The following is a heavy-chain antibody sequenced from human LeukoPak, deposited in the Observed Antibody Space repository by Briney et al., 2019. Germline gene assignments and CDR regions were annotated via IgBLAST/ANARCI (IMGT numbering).Heavy chain of an antibody. Sequence: GGSLRLSCAASRFTFSSYGMHWVRQAPGKGLDWVAVISYDESNKYYADSVKGRFTISRDNSKNTLYLQMNSLRAEDTAVYYCAMAYSSSSGYYYYGMDVWGQGTTVTVSS. J-gene: IGHJ6*02. V-gene: IGHV3-30*03. CDR2: ISYDESNK. CDR3: AMAYSSSSGYYYYGMDV. D-gene: IGHD6-6*01. CDR1: RFTFSSYG.